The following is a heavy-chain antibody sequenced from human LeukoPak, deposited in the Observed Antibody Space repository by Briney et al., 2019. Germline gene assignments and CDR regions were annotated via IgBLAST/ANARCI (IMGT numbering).Heavy chain of an antibody. CDR1: GGTFSSYA. Sequence: SVKVSCKASGGTFSSYAISWVRQAPGQGLEWMGGIIPIFGTANYAQKFQGRVTITADESTSTAYMELSSLRSEDTAVYYCAIYCSSTSCYMAPSWAMDVWGKGTTVTVSS. CDR2: IIPIFGTA. V-gene: IGHV1-69*13. J-gene: IGHJ6*03. CDR3: AIYCSSTSCYMAPSWAMDV. D-gene: IGHD2-2*02.